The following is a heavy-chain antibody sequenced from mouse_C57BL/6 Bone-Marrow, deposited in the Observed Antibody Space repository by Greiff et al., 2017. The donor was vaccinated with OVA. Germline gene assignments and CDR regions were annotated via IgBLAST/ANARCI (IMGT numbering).Heavy chain of an antibody. CDR2: INPNNGGT. CDR3: ARKLRYYFDY. J-gene: IGHJ2*01. CDR1: GYTFTDYY. D-gene: IGHD1-1*01. Sequence: VQLQQSGPELVKPGASVKISCKASGYTFTDYYMNWVKQSHGKSLEWIGDINPNNGGTSYNQKFKGKATLTVDKSSSTAYMELRSLTSEDSAVYYCARKLRYYFDYWGQGTTLTVSS. V-gene: IGHV1-26*01.